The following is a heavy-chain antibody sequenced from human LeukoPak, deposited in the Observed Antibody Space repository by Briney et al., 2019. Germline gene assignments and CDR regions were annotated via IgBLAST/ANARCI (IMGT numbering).Heavy chain of an antibody. Sequence: ASVKVSCKASGYTFTGYYMHWVRQVPGQGLEWMGWINPNSGGTNYAQKFQGRVTMARDTSISTAYMELSRLRSDDTAVYYCARGGQLSEDEYYYYGMDVWGQGTTVTVSS. J-gene: IGHJ6*02. V-gene: IGHV1-2*02. D-gene: IGHD1-1*01. CDR3: ARGGQLSEDEYYYYGMDV. CDR1: GYTFTGYY. CDR2: INPNSGGT.